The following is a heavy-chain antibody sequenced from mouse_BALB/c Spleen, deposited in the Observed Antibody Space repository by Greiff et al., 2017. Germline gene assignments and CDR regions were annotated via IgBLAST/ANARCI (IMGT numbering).Heavy chain of an antibody. CDR2: ISSGSSTI. J-gene: IGHJ4*01. Sequence: EVKLMESGGGLVQPGGSRKLSCAASGFTFSSFGMHWVRQAPEKGLEWVAYISSGSSTIYYADTVKGRFTISRDNPKNTLFLQMTSLRSEDTAMYYCARFMITYAMDYWGQGTSVTVSS. V-gene: IGHV5-17*02. CDR3: ARFMITYAMDY. CDR1: GFTFSSFG. D-gene: IGHD2-4*01.